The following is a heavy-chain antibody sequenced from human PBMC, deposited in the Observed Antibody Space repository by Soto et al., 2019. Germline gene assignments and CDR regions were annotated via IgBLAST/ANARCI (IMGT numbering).Heavy chain of an antibody. J-gene: IGHJ4*02. D-gene: IGHD3-10*01. V-gene: IGHV4-59*08. CDR3: ARHYPAAQYYGSGSYYTQPYYFDY. CDR2: IYYSGST. CDR1: GGSISSYY. Sequence: SETLSLTCTVSGGSISSYYWSWIRQPPGKGLEWIGYIYYSGSTNYNPSLKSRVTISVDTSKNQFSLKLSSVTAADTAVYYCARHYPAAQYYGSGSYYTQPYYFDYWGQGTLVTVSS.